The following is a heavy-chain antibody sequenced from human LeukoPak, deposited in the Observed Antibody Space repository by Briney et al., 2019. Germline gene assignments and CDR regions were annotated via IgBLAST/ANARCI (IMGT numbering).Heavy chain of an antibody. D-gene: IGHD1-26*01. CDR1: RDSISGKY. CDR3: TRDHGRSIVLQ. CDR2: IYDSGST. J-gene: IGHJ4*02. Sequence: PSETLSLTCTISRDSISGKYWSWIRQSPGKGLAWIGYIYDSGSTNYNPSLASRVTISVDTSKNQFSLRLTSVTAADTAVYYCTRDHGRSIVLQWGQGTLVTVSS. V-gene: IGHV4-59*12.